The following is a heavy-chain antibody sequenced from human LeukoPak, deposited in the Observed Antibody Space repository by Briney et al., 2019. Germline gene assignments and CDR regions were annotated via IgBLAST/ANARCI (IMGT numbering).Heavy chain of an antibody. CDR2: INTKSNHYAT. J-gene: IGHJ4*02. CDR3: TTRPPHGDINVFDF. CDR1: GFSFSDYT. V-gene: IGHV3-73*01. Sequence: PGGSLRLSCAASGFSFSDYTIHWVRQASGKGLEWVGRINTKSNHYATTYTASVKGRFTISREDSKNTAYLQMNSLKIEDTVLYYCTTRPPHGDINVFDFWGQGTLVTVSS. D-gene: IGHD4-17*01.